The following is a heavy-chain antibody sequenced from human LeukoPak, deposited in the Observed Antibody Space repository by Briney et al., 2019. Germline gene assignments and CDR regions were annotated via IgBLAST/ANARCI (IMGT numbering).Heavy chain of an antibody. J-gene: IGHJ3*02. CDR3: AAPPLLTGYPYGI. V-gene: IGHV1-69*01. Sequence: SVKVSCKASGGTFSSYAISWVRQAPGQGLEWMGGIIPIFGTANYAQKFQGRVTITADEFTSTAYMELSSLRSEDTAVYYCAAPPLLTGYPYGIWGQGTMVTVSS. CDR2: IIPIFGTA. CDR1: GGTFSSYA. D-gene: IGHD3-9*01.